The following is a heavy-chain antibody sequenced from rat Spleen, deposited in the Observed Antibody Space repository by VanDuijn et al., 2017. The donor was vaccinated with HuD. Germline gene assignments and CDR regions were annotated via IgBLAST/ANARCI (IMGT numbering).Heavy chain of an antibody. CDR2: ISYDGGST. J-gene: IGHJ2*01. CDR3: TTPGIGY. CDR1: GFTFSNYY. D-gene: IGHD1-4*01. V-gene: IGHV5-20*01. Sequence: EVQLVESGGGLVQPGRSLKLSCAASGFTFSNYYMAWVRQAPTKGLEWVAYISYDGGSTYYRDPVKGRFTISRDNAKSTLYLQMDSLRSEDTATYYCTTPGIGYWGQGVMVTVSS.